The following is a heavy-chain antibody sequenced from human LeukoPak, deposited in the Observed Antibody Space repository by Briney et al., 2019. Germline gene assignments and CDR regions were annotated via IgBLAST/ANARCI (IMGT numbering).Heavy chain of an antibody. CDR3: ARDGGYSSSSSASFYY. J-gene: IGHJ4*02. CDR1: GGTFSSYA. Sequence: SVKVSCEASGGTFSSYAISWVRQAPGQGLEWMGGIIPIFGTANYAQKFQGRVTITADESTSTAYMELSSLRSEDTAVYYCARDGGYSSSSSASFYYWGQGTLVTVSS. V-gene: IGHV1-69*13. CDR2: IIPIFGTA. D-gene: IGHD6-13*01.